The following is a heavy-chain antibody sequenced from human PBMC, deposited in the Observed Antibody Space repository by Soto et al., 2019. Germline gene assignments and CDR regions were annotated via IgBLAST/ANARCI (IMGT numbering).Heavy chain of an antibody. CDR1: GFTVSNNH. CDR3: AGRVTTAASLDY. V-gene: IGHV3-53*01. J-gene: IGHJ4*02. Sequence: VQLVESGGGLIQPGGSLRLSCAASGFTVSNNHMTWVRQAAGKGLELVSFVHGGGRTSYADSVKGRFTISRDNSKNTLYLQMDSLRAEDTAIYYCAGRVTTAASLDYWGRGTLVTVSS. CDR2: VHGGGRT. D-gene: IGHD1-1*01.